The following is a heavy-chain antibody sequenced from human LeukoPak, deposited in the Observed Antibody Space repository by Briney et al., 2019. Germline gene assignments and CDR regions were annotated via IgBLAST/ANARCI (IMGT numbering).Heavy chain of an antibody. V-gene: IGHV1-3*01. Sequence: ASVKVSCKASGYTFTSYAMHWVRQAPGQRLESMGWINAGNGNTEYSQNFQGRVTITRDTSASTAYMELSSLRSGDTAVYYCARGKFGESLYWFDPWGQGTLVTVSS. CDR3: ARGKFGESLYWFDP. J-gene: IGHJ5*02. CDR2: INAGNGNT. CDR1: GYTFTSYA. D-gene: IGHD3-10*01.